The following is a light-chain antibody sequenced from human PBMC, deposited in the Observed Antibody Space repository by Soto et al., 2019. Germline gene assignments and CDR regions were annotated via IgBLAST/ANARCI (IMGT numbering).Light chain of an antibody. Sequence: EILMTQSAATLSVSPGERATLSCRASQSVDGNLAWYQQKPGQAPRLLIYGASTRATGISARFSGSGSGTEFTLTISSLQSEDFGVYYCQQYNNWWTFGQGTKV. CDR3: QQYNNWWT. CDR1: QSVDGN. J-gene: IGKJ1*01. V-gene: IGKV3-15*01. CDR2: GAS.